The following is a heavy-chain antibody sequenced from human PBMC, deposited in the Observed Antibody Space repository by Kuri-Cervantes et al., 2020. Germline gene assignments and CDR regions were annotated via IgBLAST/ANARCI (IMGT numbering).Heavy chain of an antibody. Sequence: GGSLRLSCVASGFTFDDYGMTWVRQAPGMGLEWVAGINWNGGSTAYADSAKDRFTISRDNAENSLFLEMNRLRVEDTAFYYCARAGGAGWTAEYLQHWGQGTLVTVSS. V-gene: IGHV3-20*04. J-gene: IGHJ1*01. CDR2: INWNGGST. D-gene: IGHD6-19*01. CDR3: ARAGGAGWTAEYLQH. CDR1: GFTFDDYG.